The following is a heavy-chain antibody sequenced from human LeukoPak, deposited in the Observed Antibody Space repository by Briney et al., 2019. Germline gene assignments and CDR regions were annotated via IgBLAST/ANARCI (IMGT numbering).Heavy chain of an antibody. D-gene: IGHD3-16*01. J-gene: IGHJ4*02. CDR3: ARDDSGGDHYIDY. Sequence: SETLSLTCTVSGGSMNSFYWSWIRQPPGKGLEWIGYIYYSGVTNYNPSLKSRVTISVDTSKNQFSLKLSSVTAADTAVYYCARDDSGGDHYIDYWGQGILVTVSS. CDR1: GGSMNSFY. CDR2: IYYSGVT. V-gene: IGHV4-59*01.